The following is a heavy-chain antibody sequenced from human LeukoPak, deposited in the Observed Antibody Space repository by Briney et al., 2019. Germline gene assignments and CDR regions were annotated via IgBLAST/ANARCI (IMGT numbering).Heavy chain of an antibody. CDR1: GYTFTYYY. Sequence: ASVKVSCKVSGYTFTYYYIHWVRQAPGQGLEWMGWINPNSGGTNYAQKFQGRVTMTRDTSINTAYMELNRLTSDDTALYYCAGYTNSWYLGGYWGQGTLVAVSS. CDR3: AGYTNSWYLGGY. CDR2: INPNSGGT. V-gene: IGHV1-2*02. D-gene: IGHD6-13*01. J-gene: IGHJ4*02.